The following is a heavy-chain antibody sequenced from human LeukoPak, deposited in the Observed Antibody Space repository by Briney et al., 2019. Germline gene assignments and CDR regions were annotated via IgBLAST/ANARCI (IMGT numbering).Heavy chain of an antibody. V-gene: IGHV3-66*01. CDR1: GFTVSSNY. J-gene: IGHJ6*03. CDR3: AKVAEVGATGYYYYMDV. D-gene: IGHD1-26*01. CDR2: IYSGGST. Sequence: GGSLRLSCAASGFTVSSNYMTWVRQAPGKGLEWVSVIYSGGSTYYADSVKGRFTISRDNSKNTLYLQMNSLRAEDTAVYYCAKVAEVGATGYYYYMDVWGKGTTVTISS.